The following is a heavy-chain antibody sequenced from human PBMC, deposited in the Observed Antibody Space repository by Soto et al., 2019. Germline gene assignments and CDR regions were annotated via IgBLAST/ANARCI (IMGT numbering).Heavy chain of an antibody. Sequence: QVHLQESGPGLLKPSQTLSLYCAVSGASISSDAYHWSWIRQLPGKGLEWVGFISSRVRTYYNPSFKSRLTISPDTSKSQFPLHLTSVTAADTAMYFCASYRFTGTWSKFDYWGQGTLVTVSS. CDR1: GASISSDAYH. V-gene: IGHV4-31*11. J-gene: IGHJ4*02. CDR3: ASYRFTGTWSKFDY. D-gene: IGHD3-16*02. CDR2: ISSRVRT.